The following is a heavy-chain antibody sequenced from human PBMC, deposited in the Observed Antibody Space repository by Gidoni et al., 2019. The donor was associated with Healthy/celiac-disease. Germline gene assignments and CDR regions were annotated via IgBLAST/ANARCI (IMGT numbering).Heavy chain of an antibody. J-gene: IGHJ2*01. CDR3: ASAEANYWYFDL. CDR1: VFTFSDYY. CDR2: ISSSSSYT. Sequence: QVQLVESGGGLVKPGGSLRLSCAASVFTFSDYYMSWIRQAPGKGLEWVSYISSSSSYTNYADSVKGRFTISRDNAKNSLYLQMNSLRAEDTAVYYCASAEANYWYFDLWGRGTLVTVSS. V-gene: IGHV3-11*06.